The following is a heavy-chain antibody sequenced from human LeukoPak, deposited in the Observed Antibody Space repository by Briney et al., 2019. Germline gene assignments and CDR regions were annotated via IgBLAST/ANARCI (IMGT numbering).Heavy chain of an antibody. CDR2: IYSGGRT. D-gene: IGHD2-15*01. CDR3: ASREGFCSGTECYIYFDY. J-gene: IGHJ4*02. CDR1: GFTVSNNY. V-gene: IGHV3-66*02. Sequence: GGSLRLSCAASGFTVSNNYMNWVYMSWVRQAPGKGLEWVSGIYSGGRTHYADSVKGRFTISRDGNTMFLQMNSLRPEDTAVYYCASREGFCSGTECYIYFDYWGQGTLVTVSS.